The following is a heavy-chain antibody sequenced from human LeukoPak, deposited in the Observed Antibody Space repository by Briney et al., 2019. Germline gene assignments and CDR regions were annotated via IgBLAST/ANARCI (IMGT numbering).Heavy chain of an antibody. CDR1: GGSFSGYY. CDR2: INHSGST. Sequence: SETLSLTCAVYGGSFSGYYWSWIRQPPGKGLEWIGEINHSGSTNYNPSLKSRVTISVDTSKSQFSLKLSSVTAADTAVYYCARIRSFHWYFDLWGRGTLVTVSS. D-gene: IGHD1-26*01. CDR3: ARIRSFHWYFDL. J-gene: IGHJ2*01. V-gene: IGHV4-34*01.